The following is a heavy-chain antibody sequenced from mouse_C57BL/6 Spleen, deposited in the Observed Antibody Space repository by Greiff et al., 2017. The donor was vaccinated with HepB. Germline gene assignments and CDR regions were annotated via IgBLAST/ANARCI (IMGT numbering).Heavy chain of an antibody. D-gene: IGHD1-1*01. Sequence: EVQLQQSGPELVKPGASVKISCKASGYTFTDYYMNWVKQSHGKSLEWIGDINPNNGGTSYNQKFKGKATLTVEKSSSTAYMELRSLTSEDSAVYYCARRGDYYGSSSTWFAYWGQGTLVTVSA. CDR1: GYTFTDYY. V-gene: IGHV1-26*01. J-gene: IGHJ3*01. CDR3: ARRGDYYGSSSTWFAY. CDR2: INPNNGGT.